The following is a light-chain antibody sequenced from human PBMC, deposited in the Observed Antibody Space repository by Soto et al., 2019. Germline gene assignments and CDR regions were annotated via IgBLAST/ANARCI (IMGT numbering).Light chain of an antibody. J-gene: IGLJ2*01. CDR2: DVS. CDR1: SSDVGGYNY. CDR3: SSYTSRSTVV. V-gene: IGLV2-14*01. Sequence: QSVLTQPASVSGSPGQSITISCTGTSSDVGGYNYVSWYQQHPGKAPKLTISDVSNRPSGVSNRFSGSKSGNTASLTISGLQAEDEADYYCSSYTSRSTVVFGGGTQLTVL.